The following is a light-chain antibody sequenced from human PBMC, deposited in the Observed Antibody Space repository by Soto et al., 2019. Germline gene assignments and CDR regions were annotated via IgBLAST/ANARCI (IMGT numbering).Light chain of an antibody. CDR1: PSVSTN. CDR2: GAS. V-gene: IGKV3-15*01. J-gene: IGKJ2*01. Sequence: EILMTQFPATLSVSPGERATLSCRASPSVSTNLAWYQQKPGQAPRLLIYGASTRATGVPARFSGSGSGTEFTLTISSLQSEDFAVYYCQQYTHWPRGYTFGQGTKLEIK. CDR3: QQYTHWPRGYT.